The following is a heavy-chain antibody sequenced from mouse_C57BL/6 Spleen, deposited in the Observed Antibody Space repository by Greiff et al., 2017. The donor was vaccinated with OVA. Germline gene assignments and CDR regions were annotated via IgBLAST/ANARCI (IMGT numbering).Heavy chain of an antibody. V-gene: IGHV1-81*01. CDR3: ARNYYGIIPWYIAV. CDR2: IYPRSGNT. J-gene: IGHJ1*03. D-gene: IGHD1-1*01. Sequence: QVHVKQSGAELARPGASVKLSCKASGYTFTSYGISWVKQRTGQGLEWIGEIYPRSGNTYYNEKFKGKATLTADKSSSTAYMELRSLTSEDSAVYFCARNYYGIIPWYIAVSGTETTRTVSS. CDR1: GYTFTSYG.